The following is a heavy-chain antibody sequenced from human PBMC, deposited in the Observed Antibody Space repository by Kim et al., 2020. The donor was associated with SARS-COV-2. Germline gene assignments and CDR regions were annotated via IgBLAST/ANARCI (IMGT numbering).Heavy chain of an antibody. D-gene: IGHD1-1*01. V-gene: IGHV4-39*01. Sequence: LKSRVTISVDTSKNQFYVKLSSVTAADTAVYYCARHSIQLERRSLSIFDYWGQGTLVTVSS. J-gene: IGHJ4*02. CDR3: ARHSIQLERRSLSIFDY.